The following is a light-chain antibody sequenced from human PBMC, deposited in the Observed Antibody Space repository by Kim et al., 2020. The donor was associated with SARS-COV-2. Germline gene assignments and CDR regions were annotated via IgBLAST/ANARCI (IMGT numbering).Light chain of an antibody. V-gene: IGLV3-19*01. CDR2: GKN. CDR3: NSRDSSGNHP. J-gene: IGLJ2*01. Sequence: VPVGQKVRITCQGDSLRSYYASWYQQKPGQAPLLVIYGKNNRPSGIPDRFSGSTSGDTASLTITGAQAEDEADYYCNSRDSSGNHPFGGGTQLTVL. CDR1: SLRSYY.